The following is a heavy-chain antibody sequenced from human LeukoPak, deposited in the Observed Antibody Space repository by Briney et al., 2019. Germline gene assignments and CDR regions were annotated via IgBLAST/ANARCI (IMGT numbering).Heavy chain of an antibody. CDR2: VNTVSSYI. CDR3: ARLRRNSDRSDFFYYYDH. CDR1: GFTFSDYS. J-gene: IGHJ4*02. D-gene: IGHD3-22*01. V-gene: IGHV3-21*01. Sequence: GGTLRLSCAASGFTFSDYSMNWVRQAPGTGLEWVAAVNTVSSYIYYADSMRGRFTISRDNAKNSLFLQMNSLRAEDTAVYYCARLRRNSDRSDFFYYYDHWGQGTLVTVSS.